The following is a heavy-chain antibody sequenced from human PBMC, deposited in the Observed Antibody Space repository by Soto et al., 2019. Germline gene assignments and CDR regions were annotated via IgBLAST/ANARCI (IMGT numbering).Heavy chain of an antibody. D-gene: IGHD6-13*01. Sequence: PSETLSLTYAVSGDSSRSDKWCSWVRQPPGKGLEWIGEIHHSGNSNYNPSLKSRVIISIDKSKNQFSLKLRSVTDAATAVYYCARGERQQQRDYWGQGPLVTLSS. CDR2: IHHSGNS. J-gene: IGHJ4*02. CDR1: GDSSRSDKW. CDR3: ARGERQQQRDY. V-gene: IGHV4-4*02.